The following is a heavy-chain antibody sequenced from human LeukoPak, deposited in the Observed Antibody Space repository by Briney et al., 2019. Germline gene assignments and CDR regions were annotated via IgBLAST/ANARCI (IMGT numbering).Heavy chain of an antibody. CDR1: GFTFSSYG. D-gene: IGHD3-22*01. J-gene: IGHJ4*02. CDR3: ARELSPVVKYYFEY. Sequence: PGGSLRLSSAASGFTFSSYGIHWVRQAPGKGLEWVAVIWYDGSNKYYADSVKGRFTISRDNSKNTLYLQMNSLRAEDTALYYCARELSPVVKYYFEYWGQGTLVTVSP. V-gene: IGHV3-33*01. CDR2: IWYDGSNK.